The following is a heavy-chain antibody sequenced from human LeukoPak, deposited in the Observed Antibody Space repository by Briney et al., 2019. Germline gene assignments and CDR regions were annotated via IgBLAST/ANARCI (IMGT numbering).Heavy chain of an antibody. J-gene: IGHJ6*03. Sequence: GGSLRLSCAASGFTFSSYGTSWVRQAPGKGLEWVSGISWNSGSIGYADSVKGRFTISRDNAKNSLYLQMNSLRAEDTALYYCAKDSLSYGSIYYYYMDVWGKGTTVTISS. V-gene: IGHV3-9*01. D-gene: IGHD3-10*01. CDR3: AKDSLSYGSIYYYYMDV. CDR1: GFTFSSYG. CDR2: ISWNSGSI.